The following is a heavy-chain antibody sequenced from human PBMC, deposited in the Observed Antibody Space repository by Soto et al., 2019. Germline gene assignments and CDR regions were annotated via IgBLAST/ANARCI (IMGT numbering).Heavy chain of an antibody. CDR2: IIPIFGTA. V-gene: IGHV1-69*13. Sequence: SVKVSCKASEGTFSSYAISWVRQAPGQGLEWMGGIIPIFGTANYAQKFQGRVTITADESTSTAYMELSSLRSEDTAVYYCARSTCIGYPANAEFDSWGQGDLLTISS. CDR1: EGTFSSYA. D-gene: IGHD2-15*01. CDR3: ARSTCIGYPANAEFDS. J-gene: IGHJ4*02.